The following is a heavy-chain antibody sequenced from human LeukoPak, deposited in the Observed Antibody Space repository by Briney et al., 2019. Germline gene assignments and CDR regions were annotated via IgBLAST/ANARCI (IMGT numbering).Heavy chain of an antibody. Sequence: GGSLRLSCAASGFTFSSYAMSWVRKAPGQGLEWVSAISGSGGSTYYAGSVKGRFTISRDNSKNTLYLQMNSLGAEDAAVYYCAKQPPSDYWGQGTLVTVSS. CDR1: GFTFSSYA. J-gene: IGHJ4*02. CDR2: ISGSGGST. CDR3: AKQPPSDY. V-gene: IGHV3-23*01.